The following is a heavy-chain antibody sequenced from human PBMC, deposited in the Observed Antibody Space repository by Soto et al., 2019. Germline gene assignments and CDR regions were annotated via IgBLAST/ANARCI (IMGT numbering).Heavy chain of an antibody. CDR3: AKEFCDPNGCYGRWLDP. V-gene: IGHV4-59*01. Sequence: SDTLSLSCPVSESAMSRYYSRWIRQPPGEGLEWIGNVFYSGSTIYNPSLKSRVIISVDTSKNQFSLKLSSVTAADTAVYYCAKEFCDPNGCYGRWLDPWGQGTLVTVSS. J-gene: IGHJ5*02. D-gene: IGHD2-15*01. CDR2: VFYSGST. CDR1: ESAMSRYY.